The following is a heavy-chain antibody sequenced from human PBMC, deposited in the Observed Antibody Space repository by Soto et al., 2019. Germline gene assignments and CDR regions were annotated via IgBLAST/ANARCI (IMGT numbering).Heavy chain of an antibody. D-gene: IGHD1-26*01. CDR1: ESTVSRDW. J-gene: IGHJ4*02. CDR3: ASNRGGSPTIFDY. Sequence: GGSLRLSCAIFESTVSRDWMNWVRQAPGKGLEWVAHINQDGSEKYYVDSVKGRFTISRDNAKKSLYLQMNSLRAEDTAVYYCASNRGGSPTIFDYWGQGTLVTVSS. V-gene: IGHV3-7*03. CDR2: INQDGSEK.